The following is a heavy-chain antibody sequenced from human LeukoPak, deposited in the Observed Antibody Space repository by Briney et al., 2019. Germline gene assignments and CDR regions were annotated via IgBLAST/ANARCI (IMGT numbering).Heavy chain of an antibody. D-gene: IGHD2-15*01. CDR2: IYYSGST. J-gene: IGHJ4*02. CDR1: GGSISSGGYY. CDR3: ARSRGGRRGGFYYFDY. Sequence: PSQTLSLTCTVSGGSISSGGYYWSWIRQHPGKGLEWIGYIYYSGSTYYNPSLKSRVTISVGRSKNQFSLKLSSVTAADTAVYYCARSRGGRRGGFYYFDYWGQGTLVTVSS. V-gene: IGHV4-31*03.